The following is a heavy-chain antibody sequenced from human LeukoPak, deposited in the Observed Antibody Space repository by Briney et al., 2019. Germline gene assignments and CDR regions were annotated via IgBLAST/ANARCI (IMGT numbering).Heavy chain of an antibody. V-gene: IGHV4-4*07. CDR2: IYTSGST. D-gene: IGHD3-3*01. J-gene: IGHJ6*03. CDR3: ARAIFGDLNGGLYMDV. CDR1: GGSISSYY. Sequence: SETLSLTCTVSGGSISSYYWSWIRQPAGKGLEWIGRIYTSGSTNYNPSLKSRVTMSVDMSKNQFSLKLSSVTAADTAVYYCARAIFGDLNGGLYMDVWGKGTTVTVSS.